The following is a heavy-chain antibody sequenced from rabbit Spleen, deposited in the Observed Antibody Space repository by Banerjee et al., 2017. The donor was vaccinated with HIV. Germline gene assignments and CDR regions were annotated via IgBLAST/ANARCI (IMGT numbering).Heavy chain of an antibody. CDR2: IAGSSSGFT. CDR3: ARDTGSSFSSYGMDL. CDR1: GIDFSSGSY. Sequence: QQQLEESGGGLVKPGGTLTLTCKASGIDFSSGSYMCWVRQAPGKGLEWIACIAGSSSGFTYSATWAKGRFTCSKTSSTTVTLQMTSLTVADTATYFCARDTGSSFSSYGMDLWGPGTLVTVS. V-gene: IGHV1S45*01. D-gene: IGHD8-1*01. J-gene: IGHJ6*01.